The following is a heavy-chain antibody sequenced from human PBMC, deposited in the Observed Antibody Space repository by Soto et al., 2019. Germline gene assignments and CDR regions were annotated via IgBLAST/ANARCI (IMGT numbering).Heavy chain of an antibody. CDR1: GFTYTRYS. CDR3: ARESEDLTSNFDY. V-gene: IGHV3-21*06. J-gene: IGHJ4*02. Sequence: EVQLVESGGGLVKPGGSLILSCAASGFTYTRYSMNWVRQAPGKRLEWVSSISSTTNYIDYGDSMKGRFTISRDNAKNSLYLEMNSLRAEDTAVYYCARESEDLTSNFDYWGQGTLVTVSS. CDR2: ISSTTNYI.